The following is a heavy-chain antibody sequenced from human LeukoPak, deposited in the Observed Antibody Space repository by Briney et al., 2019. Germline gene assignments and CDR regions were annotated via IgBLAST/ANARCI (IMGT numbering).Heavy chain of an antibody. CDR2: ISGSGNTT. Sequence: QSGGSLRLSCAASQFTFSNYAMSWVRQAPGKGLEWVSAISGSGNTTYFGDSVTGRFTISRDNPKNTVYLQMNSLSAEDTAVYYCAKGPAPYCSGGSCYSPHWYFDLWGRGNLVTVSS. CDR3: AKGPAPYCSGGSCYSPHWYFDL. J-gene: IGHJ2*01. D-gene: IGHD2-15*01. V-gene: IGHV3-23*01. CDR1: QFTFSNYA.